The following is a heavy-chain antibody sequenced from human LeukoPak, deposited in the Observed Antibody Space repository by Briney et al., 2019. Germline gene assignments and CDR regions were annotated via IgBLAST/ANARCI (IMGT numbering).Heavy chain of an antibody. CDR1: GGSLSGHF. Sequence: SETLSLTCAVYGGSLSGHFWNWIRQPPGKGLEWIGEINHSGSTNYNPSLKSRVTISVDTSKNQFSLKLSSVTAADTAVYYCARAGWYYAFDIWGQGTMVTVSS. J-gene: IGHJ3*02. CDR2: INHSGST. D-gene: IGHD6-19*01. V-gene: IGHV4-34*01. CDR3: ARAGWYYAFDI.